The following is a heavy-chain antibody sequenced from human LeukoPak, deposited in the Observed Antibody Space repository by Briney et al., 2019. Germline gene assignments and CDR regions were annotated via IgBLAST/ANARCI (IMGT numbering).Heavy chain of an antibody. Sequence: QPGRSLRLSCAASGFTVSSNYMSWVRQAPGKGLEWVSAINSNGGRTYYPDSVKGRFTISRDNSKNTLYLQMNSLRAEDTAIYYCAKKTPAGSPPCLEYWGQGTLVTVSS. V-gene: IGHV3-23*01. D-gene: IGHD3-10*01. CDR3: AKKTPAGSPPCLEY. CDR1: GFTVSSNY. CDR2: INSNGGRT. J-gene: IGHJ4*02.